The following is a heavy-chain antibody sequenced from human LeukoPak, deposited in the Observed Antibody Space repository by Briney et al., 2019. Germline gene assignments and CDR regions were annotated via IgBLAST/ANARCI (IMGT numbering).Heavy chain of an antibody. CDR2: IYSGGST. V-gene: IGHV3-53*01. Sequence: GGSLRLSCAASGFTVSSNYMSWVRQAPGKGLEWVSVIYSGGSTYYADSVKGRFTTSRDNSKNTLYLQMNSLRAEDTAVYYCARAGHDSSGFDYWGQGTLVTVSS. CDR1: GFTVSSNY. CDR3: ARAGHDSSGFDY. D-gene: IGHD3-22*01. J-gene: IGHJ4*02.